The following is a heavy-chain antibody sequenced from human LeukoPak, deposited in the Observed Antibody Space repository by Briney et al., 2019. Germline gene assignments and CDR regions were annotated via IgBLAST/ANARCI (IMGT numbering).Heavy chain of an antibody. Sequence: GASVKVSCKASGYTFTSYGISWVRQAPGQGLEWMGWISAYNGNTNYAQKLQGRVTMTTDTSTSTAYMELRSLRSDDTAVYYCARDYGDDESAGVAGWFDPWGQGTLVTVSS. CDR3: ARDYGDDESAGVAGWFDP. V-gene: IGHV1-18*01. CDR1: GYTFTSYG. J-gene: IGHJ5*02. CDR2: ISAYNGNT. D-gene: IGHD4-17*01.